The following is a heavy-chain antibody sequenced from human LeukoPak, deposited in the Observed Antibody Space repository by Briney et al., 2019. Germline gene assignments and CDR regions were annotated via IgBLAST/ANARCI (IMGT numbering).Heavy chain of an antibody. V-gene: IGHV1-2*02. J-gene: IGHJ1*01. Sequence: GASVKVSCKASGYTFTDYYIHWVRQAPGEGLEWVGWVFPHSGDTYYAQRFHGRVAMTTDTSINTAYMEVYRLKSDDTGAYFCARPPRDLVSAAPFPFWGQGTLVTVSS. D-gene: IGHD5/OR15-5a*01. CDR3: ARPPRDLVSAAPFPF. CDR2: VFPHSGDT. CDR1: GYTFTDYY.